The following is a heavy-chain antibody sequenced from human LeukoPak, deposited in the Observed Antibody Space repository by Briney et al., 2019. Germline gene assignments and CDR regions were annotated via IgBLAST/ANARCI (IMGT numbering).Heavy chain of an antibody. CDR3: ARNEYSSSRFDY. J-gene: IGHJ4*02. V-gene: IGHV3-48*01. CDR2: ISSRSSTI. D-gene: IGHD6-6*01. Sequence: PGGSLRLSCAASGFTFSSYSMNWVRQAPGKGLEWVSYISSRSSTIYYAGSVKGRFTISRDNAKKSLYLQVNSLRAEDTAVYYCARNEYSSSRFDYWGQGTLVTVSS. CDR1: GFTFSSYS.